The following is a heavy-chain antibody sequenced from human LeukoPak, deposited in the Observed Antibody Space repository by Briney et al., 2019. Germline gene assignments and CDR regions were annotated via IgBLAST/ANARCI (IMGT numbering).Heavy chain of an antibody. Sequence: GRSLRLHCAASGFTFSSYGMHWVRQAPGKGLEWVAVISYDGSNKYYADSVKGRFTISRDNSKNTLYLQMNSLRAEDTAVYYCAKVGKGLLWFGDGIDYWGQGTLVTVSS. J-gene: IGHJ4*02. CDR3: AKVGKGLLWFGDGIDY. V-gene: IGHV3-30*18. CDR1: GFTFSSYG. D-gene: IGHD3-10*01. CDR2: ISYDGSNK.